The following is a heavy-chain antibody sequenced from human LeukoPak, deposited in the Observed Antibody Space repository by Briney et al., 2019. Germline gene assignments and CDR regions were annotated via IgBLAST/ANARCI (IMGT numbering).Heavy chain of an antibody. CDR3: AREYCTNGVCYKDDYYYYGMDV. Sequence: ASVKVSCKASGYTFTSYGISWVRQAPGQGLEWMGWISAYNGNTNYAQKLQGRVTMTTDTSTSTAYMELSSLRSEDTAVYYCAREYCTNGVCYKDDYYYYGMDVWGQGTTVTVSS. CDR1: GYTFTSYG. D-gene: IGHD2-8*01. CDR2: ISAYNGNT. V-gene: IGHV1-18*01. J-gene: IGHJ6*02.